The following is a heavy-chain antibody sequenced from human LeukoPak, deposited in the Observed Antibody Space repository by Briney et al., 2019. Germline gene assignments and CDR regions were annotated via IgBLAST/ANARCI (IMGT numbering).Heavy chain of an antibody. Sequence: GSLRLSCAASGFTFSSYAMHWVRQAPGKGLEWVAVISYDGSNKYYADAVKGRFTISRDNSKNTLYLQMNSLRAEDTAIYYCARGPYTSSSHFDSWGQGVLVTVSS. D-gene: IGHD6-6*01. V-gene: IGHV3-30*01. CDR1: GFTFSSYA. J-gene: IGHJ4*02. CDR3: ARGPYTSSSHFDS. CDR2: ISYDGSNK.